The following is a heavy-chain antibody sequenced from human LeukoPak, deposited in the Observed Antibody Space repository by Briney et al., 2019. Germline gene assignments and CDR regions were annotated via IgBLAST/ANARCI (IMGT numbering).Heavy chain of an antibody. CDR3: ARVTDYGDYVLGD. D-gene: IGHD4-17*01. CDR1: GFTFSDYY. J-gene: IGHJ4*02. V-gene: IGHV3-11*06. CDR2: ISSSSSYT. Sequence: GGSLRLSCAASGFTFSDYYMSWIRQAPGKGLEWVSYISSSSSYTNYADSVKGRFTISRDNAKNSLNLQMNSLRAEDTAVYYCARVTDYGDYVLGDWGQGTLVTVSS.